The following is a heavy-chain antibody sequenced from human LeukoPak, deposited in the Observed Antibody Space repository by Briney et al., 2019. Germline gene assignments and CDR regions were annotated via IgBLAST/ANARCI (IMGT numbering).Heavy chain of an antibody. Sequence: SETLSLTCAVYGGSFSGYYWSWIRQPPGKGLEWIGEINHSGSTNYNPSLKRRVTISVDTSKNQFSLKLSSVTAAETAVYYCAREGRYRYGYNEYHLYMDIWGKGTTVTVSS. D-gene: IGHD5-18*01. J-gene: IGHJ6*03. CDR1: GGSFSGYY. CDR2: INHSGST. CDR3: AREGRYRYGYNEYHLYMDI. V-gene: IGHV4-34*01.